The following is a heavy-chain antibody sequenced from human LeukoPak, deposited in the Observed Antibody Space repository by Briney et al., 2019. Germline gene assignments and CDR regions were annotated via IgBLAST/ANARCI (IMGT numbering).Heavy chain of an antibody. CDR2: IHSSGST. J-gene: IGHJ4*02. CDR3: ARRDFNSGWSFDD. Sequence: SETLSLTCTVSGDSIGNYHWSWIRQPAGKGLEWVAQIHSSGSTNYNPPLKSRVTMSIDTTEDRVSLTIKSVTAADTAFYYCARRDFNSGWSFDDWGQGILVTVSS. V-gene: IGHV4-4*07. D-gene: IGHD5-12*01. CDR1: GDSIGNYH.